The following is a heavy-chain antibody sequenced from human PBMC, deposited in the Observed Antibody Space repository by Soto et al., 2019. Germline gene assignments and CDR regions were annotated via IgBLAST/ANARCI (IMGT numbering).Heavy chain of an antibody. CDR3: AKTQHAILDY. CDR1: GFTFSNSA. Sequence: EVQLLESGGGLVQPGGSLRLSCAASGFTFSNSAMSWVRQAPGKGLEWVSAISGSGDFTFYGVSVKGRFTISRDTFKNSQYLQLHTLRGEDASVYYCAKTQHAILDYGGQGTMVTVPS. D-gene: IGHD2-2*01. J-gene: IGHJ4*02. CDR2: ISGSGDFT. V-gene: IGHV3-23*01.